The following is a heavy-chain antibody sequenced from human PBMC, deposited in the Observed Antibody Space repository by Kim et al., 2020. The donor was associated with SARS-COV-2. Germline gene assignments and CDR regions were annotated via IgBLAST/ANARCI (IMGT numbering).Heavy chain of an antibody. D-gene: IGHD3-22*01. CDR3: VRRYYYDSSGLDY. CDR2: ISWNSGSI. CDR1: GFTFDDYA. V-gene: IGHV3-9*01. Sequence: GGSLRLSCAASGFTFDDYAMHWVRQAPGKGLEWVSGISWNSGSIGYADSVKGRFTISRDNAKNSLYLQMNSLRAEDTALYYCVRRYYYDSSGLDYWGQGTLVTVSS. J-gene: IGHJ4*02.